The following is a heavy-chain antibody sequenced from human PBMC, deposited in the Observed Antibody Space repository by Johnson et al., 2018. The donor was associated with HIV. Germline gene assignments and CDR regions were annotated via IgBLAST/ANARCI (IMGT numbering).Heavy chain of an antibody. CDR1: GFTFSSNY. D-gene: IGHD3-22*01. J-gene: IGHJ3*01. V-gene: IGHV3-30*03. CDR3: ARGVAMIVF. Sequence: QVQLVESGGGVVQPGRSLRLSCAASGFTFSSNYMNWVRQAPGKGLEWVAVISYDGSDEYYADSVRGRFTISRHNAKNTLYLQMNSLRAEDTAVYYCARGVAMIVFWGQGTMVTVSS. CDR2: ISYDGSDE.